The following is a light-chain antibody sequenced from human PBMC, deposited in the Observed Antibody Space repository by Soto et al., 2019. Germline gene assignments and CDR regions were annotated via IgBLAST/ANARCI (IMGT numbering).Light chain of an antibody. CDR3: CSFTSINTWV. Sequence: QSALTQPASVSGSPGQSITISCTGTSSDVGVSWYQHNPGKAPKLMIYEVTNRPSGVSDRFSGSKSGNTASLTISGLQTEDEADYYCCSFTSINTWVFGGGTKLTVL. J-gene: IGLJ3*02. V-gene: IGLV2-14*01. CDR1: SSDVGV. CDR2: EVT.